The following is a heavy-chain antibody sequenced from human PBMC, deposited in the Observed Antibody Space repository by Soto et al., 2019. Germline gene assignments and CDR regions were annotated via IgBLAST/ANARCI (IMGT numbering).Heavy chain of an antibody. V-gene: IGHV4-59*01. CDR1: GASISSYY. CDR3: ARVIEVMVAAARHHFDY. D-gene: IGHD2-15*01. CDR2: IYYSGST. J-gene: IGHJ4*02. Sequence: QVHLQESGPGLVKPSETLSLTCAVSGASISSYYWSWIRQSPGKGLEWIGFIYYSGSTNYNPSLKSRVTMSLDTSKNQFSLKVSSVTAADTAVYYCARVIEVMVAAARHHFDYWGQGTLVTVSS.